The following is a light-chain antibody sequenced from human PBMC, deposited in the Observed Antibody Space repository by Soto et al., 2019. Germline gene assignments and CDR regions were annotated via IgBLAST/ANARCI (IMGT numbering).Light chain of an antibody. V-gene: IGLV2-14*01. Sequence: QSALTRPASVSGSPGQSITISCTGTSSDIGGHHFVSWYQQQSGKAPKLVIYEVTDRPSGVSDRFSGSKSGNTASLTISGLQPEDEADYYCSSYTSSSLYVFGTGTKVT. CDR3: SSYTSSSLYV. CDR2: EVT. CDR1: SSDIGGHHF. J-gene: IGLJ1*01.